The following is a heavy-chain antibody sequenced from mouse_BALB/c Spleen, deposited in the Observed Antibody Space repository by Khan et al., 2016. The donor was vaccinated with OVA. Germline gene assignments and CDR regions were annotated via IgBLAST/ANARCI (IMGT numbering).Heavy chain of an antibody. Sequence: VQLKQSGPGLVKPSQSLSLTCTVTGYSITSNYAWNWIRQFPGNKLEWMGYIRYSGSTSYNPSLKSRISITRDTSKNQFFLQFNSVTTEDTATYYCARENYYGYAVNYWGQGTSVTVSS. J-gene: IGHJ4*01. CDR3: ARENYYGYAVNY. CDR1: GYSITSNYA. V-gene: IGHV3-2*02. CDR2: IRYSGST. D-gene: IGHD1-1*01.